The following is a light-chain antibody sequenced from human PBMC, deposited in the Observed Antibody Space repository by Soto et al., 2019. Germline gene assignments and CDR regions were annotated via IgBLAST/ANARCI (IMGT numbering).Light chain of an antibody. CDR2: DAS. V-gene: IGKV1-5*01. Sequence: DIQMTQSPSTLSSSLGYRFTISFRASQSISSWLAWYQQKPGKAPKLLIYDASSLESGVPSRFSGSGSGTEFTLTISSLQPDDFATYYCQQYNSYSRTFGQGTK. CDR3: QQYNSYSRT. CDR1: QSISSW. J-gene: IGKJ1*01.